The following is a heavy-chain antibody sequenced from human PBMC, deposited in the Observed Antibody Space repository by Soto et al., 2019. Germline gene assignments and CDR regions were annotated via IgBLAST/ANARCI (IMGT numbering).Heavy chain of an antibody. CDR3: AKGAVAGTPTSYYYCGMDV. J-gene: IGHJ6*02. V-gene: IGHV1-69*12. Sequence: QVQLLQSGAEVKKPGSSVRVSCEASGGTFRTYAISWVRQAPGQGLEWMGEIIPIFGTVNYAQKFQGRVTITADEXTTTVYMDLRSLRSEDTAVYYCAKGAVAGTPTSYYYCGMDVWGQGTTVTVSS. CDR2: IIPIFGTV. D-gene: IGHD6-19*01. CDR1: GGTFRTYA.